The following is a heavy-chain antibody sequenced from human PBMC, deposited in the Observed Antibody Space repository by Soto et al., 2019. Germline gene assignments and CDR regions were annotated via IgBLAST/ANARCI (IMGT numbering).Heavy chain of an antibody. D-gene: IGHD6-19*01. V-gene: IGHV4-39*01. J-gene: IGHJ3*02. CDR2: IYYSGST. Sequence: SETLSLTCTVSGGSISSSSYYWGWIRQPPGKGLEWIGSIYYSGSTYYNPSLKSRVTISVDTSKNQFSLKLSSVTAADTAVYYRLLGSVALDAFDIWGQGTMVTVSS. CDR1: GGSISSSSYY. CDR3: LLGSVALDAFDI.